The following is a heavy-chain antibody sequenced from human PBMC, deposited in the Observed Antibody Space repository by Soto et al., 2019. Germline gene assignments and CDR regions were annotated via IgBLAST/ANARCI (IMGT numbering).Heavy chain of an antibody. D-gene: IGHD3-9*01. Sequence: QVQLMQSGAEVKKPGASVKVSCKASGYTFRNFGISWVRQAPGQGLEWLGWISTDNGNTKYAQNFHDRVTMTTDTATTTAYMELGSLRSDDTAVYYCTRDAKYYDILTGYFVNDYWGQGTLVTVSS. V-gene: IGHV1-18*01. CDR3: TRDAKYYDILTGYFVNDY. CDR1: GYTFRNFG. CDR2: ISTDNGNT. J-gene: IGHJ4*02.